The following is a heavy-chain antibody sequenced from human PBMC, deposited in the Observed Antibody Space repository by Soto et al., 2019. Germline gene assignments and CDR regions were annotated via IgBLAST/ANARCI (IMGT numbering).Heavy chain of an antibody. V-gene: IGHV4-59*01. D-gene: IGHD6-19*01. CDR3: ARGLYSSGLFDY. J-gene: IGHJ4*02. Sequence: KPSETLSLTCTVSGGSISSYYWSWIRQPPGKGLEWIGYIYYSGSTNYNPSLKSRVTISVDTSKNQFSLKLSSVTAADTAVYYCARGLYSSGLFDYWGQGTLVTVSS. CDR1: GGSISSYY. CDR2: IYYSGST.